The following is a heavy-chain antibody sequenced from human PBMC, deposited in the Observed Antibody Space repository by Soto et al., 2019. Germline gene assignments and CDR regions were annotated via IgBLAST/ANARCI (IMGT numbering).Heavy chain of an antibody. D-gene: IGHD6-13*01. V-gene: IGHV4-59*12. CDR1: GGSMSPYY. Sequence: PSETLSLTCTVSGGSMSPYYWTWIRQPPGKGLEWIANIYYRGNTNYNPSFESRVTISIDTSKNQFSLKLNSMTAADTAVYYCARVGALGSSSCFDYWGQGTLVNVSS. J-gene: IGHJ4*02. CDR2: IYYRGNT. CDR3: ARVGALGSSSCFDY.